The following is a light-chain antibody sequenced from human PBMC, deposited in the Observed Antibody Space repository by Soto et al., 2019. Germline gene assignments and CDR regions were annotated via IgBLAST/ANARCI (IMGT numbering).Light chain of an antibody. Sequence: EIVMTQSPATLSVSPGERATLSCRASQSVSSNLAWYQQKPGQAPRLLIYGASTRATGIPAGFSGSGSGTEFTLTISSLQSEDFAVYYCQQYYNWPPTFGQGTKVELK. CDR2: GAS. J-gene: IGKJ1*01. CDR1: QSVSSN. CDR3: QQYYNWPPT. V-gene: IGKV3-15*01.